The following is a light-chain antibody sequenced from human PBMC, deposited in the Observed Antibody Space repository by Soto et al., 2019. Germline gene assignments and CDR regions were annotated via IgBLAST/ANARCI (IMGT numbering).Light chain of an antibody. CDR2: STS. CDR1: TGAVTSFYY. Sequence: QAVVTQEPSLTVSPGRTVTLTCASSTGAVTSFYYPNWFQQKAGQAPRVLIYSTSNKHSRTPARFSGSLLGDKAALTLSGVQPEDEAEYYCLLYYGGAWVFGGGTKLTVL. J-gene: IGLJ3*02. CDR3: LLYYGGAWV. V-gene: IGLV7-43*01.